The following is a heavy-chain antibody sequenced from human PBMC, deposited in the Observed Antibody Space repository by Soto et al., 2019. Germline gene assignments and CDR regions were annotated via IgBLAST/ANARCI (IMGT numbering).Heavy chain of an antibody. CDR3: ATHSLDSGYGSS. V-gene: IGHV4-59*08. D-gene: IGHD5-12*01. Sequence: PSETLSLTCTVSGGTIGNLYLSWIRQPPGKGLEWIGYIYNSGARNYHPSPKSRVIMSVDTSRTRFTLEVTSVTAADSAVYYCATHSLDSGYGSSWGPGTLVTVSS. CDR2: IYNSGAR. CDR1: GGTIGNLY. J-gene: IGHJ5*02.